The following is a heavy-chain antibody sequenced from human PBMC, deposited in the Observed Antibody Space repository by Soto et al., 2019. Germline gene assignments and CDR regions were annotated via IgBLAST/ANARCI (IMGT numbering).Heavy chain of an antibody. D-gene: IGHD6-6*01. CDR2: INHSGST. CDR1: GGCFSGYY. CDR3: ARCFRSSSFYYYYYLSV. J-gene: IGHJ6*03. Sequence: PSETLSLTCAVXGGCFSGYYWSWIRQPPGKGLEWIGEINHSGSTNYNPSLKSRVTISVDTSKNQFSLKLSSVTAADTAVYYCARCFRSSSFYYYYYLSVPAQRTTVTVSS. V-gene: IGHV4-34*01.